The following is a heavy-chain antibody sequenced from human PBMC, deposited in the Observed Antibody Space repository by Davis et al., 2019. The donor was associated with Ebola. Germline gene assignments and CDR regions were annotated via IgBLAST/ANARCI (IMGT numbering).Heavy chain of an antibody. V-gene: IGHV3-9*01. CDR2: ISWNSGSI. CDR3: AKIAGYDILLDAFDI. D-gene: IGHD3-9*01. J-gene: IGHJ3*02. CDR1: GFTFDDYA. Sequence: SLKISCAASGFTFDDYAMHWVRQAPGKGLEWVSGISWNSGSIGYADSVKGRFTISRDNAKNSLYLQMNSLRAEDTALYYCAKIAGYDILLDAFDIWGQGTMVTVSS.